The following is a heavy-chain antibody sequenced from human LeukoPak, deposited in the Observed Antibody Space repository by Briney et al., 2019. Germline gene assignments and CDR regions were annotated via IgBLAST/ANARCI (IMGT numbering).Heavy chain of an antibody. J-gene: IGHJ4*02. Sequence: GGSLRLSCAASGFTFNSYAMSWVRQAPGEGLEWVSAISGSGGSTYYADSVKGRFTISRDNSKNTLYLQMNSLRAEDTAVYYCAKDRAAIVGATGDYWGQGTLVTVSS. V-gene: IGHV3-23*01. CDR2: ISGSGGST. CDR3: AKDRAAIVGATGDY. D-gene: IGHD1-26*01. CDR1: GFTFNSYA.